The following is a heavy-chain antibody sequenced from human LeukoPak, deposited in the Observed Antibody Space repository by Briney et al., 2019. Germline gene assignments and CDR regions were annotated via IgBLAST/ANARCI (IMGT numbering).Heavy chain of an antibody. D-gene: IGHD5-18*01. J-gene: IGHJ4*02. Sequence: PSETLSLTCTVSGGSISSGSYYWSWIRQPAGKGLEWIGRIYTSGSTNYNPSLKSRVTISVDTSKNQFSLKLSSVTAADTAVYYCARLSGYSYGPPLAFDYWGQGTLVTVSS. CDR3: ARLSGYSYGPPLAFDY. V-gene: IGHV4-61*02. CDR2: IYTSGST. CDR1: GGSISSGSYY.